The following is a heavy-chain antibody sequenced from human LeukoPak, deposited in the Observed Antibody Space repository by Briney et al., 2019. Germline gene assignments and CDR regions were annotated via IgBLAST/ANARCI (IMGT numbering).Heavy chain of an antibody. V-gene: IGHV1-69*06. CDR3: ARDSGWSDFWFAY. Sequence: GVSVKVSCKASGYTFTGYYMHWVRQAPGQGLEWMGGIIPIFGTANYAQKFQGRVTITADKSTSTAYMELSSLRSEDTAVYYCARDSGWSDFWFAYWGQGTLVTVSS. D-gene: IGHD3-3*01. CDR1: GYTFTGYY. CDR2: IIPIFGTA. J-gene: IGHJ4*02.